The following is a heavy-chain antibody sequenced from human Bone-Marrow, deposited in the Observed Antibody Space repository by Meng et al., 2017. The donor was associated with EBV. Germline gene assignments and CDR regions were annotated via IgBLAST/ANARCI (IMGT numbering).Heavy chain of an antibody. CDR2: IRNSRTT. Sequence: DPGPGVGEPSVTPSLTRSLTREATCGGVFHCSWIRKCPGKGQEHKGSIRNSRTTYNNPTLLSRVSISAAVSTTRFSLTLKSVTAADTAKYDCARGEVRAVIITYFDSWGQGTLVTVSS. J-gene: IGHJ4*02. V-gene: IGHV4-61*08. CDR3: ARGEVRAVIITYFDS. CDR1: REATCGGVFH. D-gene: IGHD3-10*01.